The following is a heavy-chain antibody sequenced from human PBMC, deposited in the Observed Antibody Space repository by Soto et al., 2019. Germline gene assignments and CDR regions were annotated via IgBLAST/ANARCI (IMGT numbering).Heavy chain of an antibody. J-gene: IGHJ6*02. CDR2: ISSSNSYI. CDR1: GFPFGDFA. D-gene: IGHD3-22*01. CDR3: ARDRERDYYDSSSMDV. Sequence: PVGSLRLSCAGSGFPFGDFAMSWVRQGPGQGLEWVSCISSSNSYIYYAASVKGRFTLSRDNAKNSLYLQMNSLRAEDTAVYYCARDRERDYYDSSSMDVWGQGTTVTVSS. V-gene: IGHV3-21*01.